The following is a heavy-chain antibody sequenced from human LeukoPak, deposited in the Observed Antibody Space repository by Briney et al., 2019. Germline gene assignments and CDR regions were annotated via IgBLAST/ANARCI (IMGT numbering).Heavy chain of an antibody. CDR2: INPNSGGT. CDR3: ARVRGDGYKWSGAFDI. Sequence: ASVKVSCKASGYTFTGYYMHWVRRAPGQGLECMGWINPNSGGTNYAQKFQGRVTMTRDTSTSTVYMELSSLRSEDTAVYYCARVRGDGYKWSGAFDIWGQGTMVTVSS. CDR1: GYTFTGYY. D-gene: IGHD5-24*01. J-gene: IGHJ3*02. V-gene: IGHV1-2*02.